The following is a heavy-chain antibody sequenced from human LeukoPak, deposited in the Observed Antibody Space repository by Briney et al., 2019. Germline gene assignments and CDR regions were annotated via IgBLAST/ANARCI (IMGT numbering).Heavy chain of an antibody. CDR2: IKSKTDGGTT. CDR3: TTGITMVRGVIHLIDY. CDR1: GFTFSNAW. V-gene: IGHV3-15*01. J-gene: IGHJ4*02. Sequence: GGSLRLSCAASGFTFSNAWMSWVRQAPGKGLEWVARIKSKTDGGTTDYAAPVKGRFTISRDDSKNTLYLQMNSLKTEDTAVYYCTTGITMVRGVIHLIDYWGQGTLVTVSS. D-gene: IGHD3-10*01.